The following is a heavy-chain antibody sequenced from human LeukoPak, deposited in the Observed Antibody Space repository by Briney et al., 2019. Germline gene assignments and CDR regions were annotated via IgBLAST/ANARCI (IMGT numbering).Heavy chain of an antibody. CDR3: AREGVVDTAMVTGFDY. D-gene: IGHD5-18*01. CDR2: INPSGGSA. Sequence: GASVKVSCKASGYTFTSYYMHWVRQAPGQGLEWMGIINPSGGSASYAQKFQGRVTMTRDTSTSTVYMELSSLRSEDTAVYYCAREGVVDTAMVTGFDYWGQGTLVTVSS. J-gene: IGHJ4*02. V-gene: IGHV1-46*01. CDR1: GYTFTSYY.